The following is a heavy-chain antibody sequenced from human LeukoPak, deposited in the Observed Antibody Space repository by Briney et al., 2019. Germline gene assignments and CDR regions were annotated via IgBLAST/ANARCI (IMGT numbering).Heavy chain of an antibody. CDR1: GGSISSGGYY. D-gene: IGHD4-17*01. V-gene: IGHV4-31*03. Sequence: SQTLSLTCTVSGGSISSGGYYWSWIRQHPGKGLEWIGYIYYSGSTYYNPSLKSRVIISVDTSKNQFFLKLSSVTAADTAVYYCARVLPHRHLRYGYYGRRGYAFDIWGQGTMVTVSS. J-gene: IGHJ3*02. CDR2: IYYSGST. CDR3: ARVLPHRHLRYGYYGRRGYAFDI.